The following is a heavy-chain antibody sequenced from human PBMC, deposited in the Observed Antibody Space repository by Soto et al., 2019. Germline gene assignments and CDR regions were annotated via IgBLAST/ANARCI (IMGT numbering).Heavy chain of an antibody. CDR1: GFIFSTYW. CDR3: ARDRRDDVVAATNFDF. V-gene: IGHV3-7*01. CDR2: INQDRSEK. Sequence: PGGSLRLSCAASGFIFSTYWMSWVRQAPGKGLEWVANINQDRSEKYYVDSVKGRFTISRDNAKNSLYLQMNSLRAEDTAVYYCARDRRDDVVAATNFDFWGQGTLVTVSS. J-gene: IGHJ4*02. D-gene: IGHD2-15*01.